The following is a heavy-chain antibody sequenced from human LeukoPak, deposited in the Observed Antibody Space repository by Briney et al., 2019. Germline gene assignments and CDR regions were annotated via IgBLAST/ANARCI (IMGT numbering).Heavy chain of an antibody. Sequence: EASVKVSCKASGYTFTSYGISWVRQAPGQGLEWMGWISAYNGNTNYAQKLQGRVTMTTDTSTSTAYMELRSLRSDDTAVYYCASGDCTNGVCYTAGGYDYWGQGTLVTVSS. CDR3: ASGDCTNGVCYTAGGYDY. CDR2: ISAYNGNT. V-gene: IGHV1-18*01. D-gene: IGHD2-8*01. J-gene: IGHJ4*02. CDR1: GYTFTSYG.